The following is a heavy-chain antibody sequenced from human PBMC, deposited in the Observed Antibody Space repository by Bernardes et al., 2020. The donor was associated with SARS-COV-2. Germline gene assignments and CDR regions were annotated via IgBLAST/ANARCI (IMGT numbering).Heavy chain of an antibody. J-gene: IGHJ4*02. Sequence: GGSLRLSCAASGFTFGNYWMHWVRQSPGKGLVWVSRISSDGSATTYADSVKGRFTVSRDNARNTLFLQMYSLRAEDTAVYYCGRDHRGWPQEIGIDYWGQGILVTVSS. CDR2: ISSDGSAT. V-gene: IGHV3-74*01. CDR3: GRDHRGWPQEIGIDY. D-gene: IGHD2-15*01. CDR1: GFTFGNYW.